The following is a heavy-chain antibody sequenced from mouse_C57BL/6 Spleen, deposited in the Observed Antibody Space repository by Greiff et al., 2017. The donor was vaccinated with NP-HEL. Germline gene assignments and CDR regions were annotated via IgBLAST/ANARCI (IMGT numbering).Heavy chain of an antibody. CDR2: INPSTGGT. CDR3: ADKFAY. V-gene: IGHV1-42*01. CDR1: GYSFTGYY. J-gene: IGHJ3*01. Sequence: VQLQQSGPELVKPGASVKISCKASGYSFTGYYMNWVKQSPEKSLEWIGEINPSTGGTTYNQKFKAKATLTVDKSSSTAYMQLKSLTSEDSAVYYCADKFAYWGQGTLVTVSA.